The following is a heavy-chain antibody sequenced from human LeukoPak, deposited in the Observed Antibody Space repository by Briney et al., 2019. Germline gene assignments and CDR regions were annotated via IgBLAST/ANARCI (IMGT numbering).Heavy chain of an antibody. CDR2: IYSGST. CDR1: GGSLSRYY. V-gene: IGHV4-4*08. D-gene: IGHD1-14*01. Sequence: PSETLSLTCTVSGGSLSRYYWSWIRQPPGKRLEWIGYIYSGSTYYNPSLRSRVTMSVDTSNNQFSLKLTSVTAADTAVYYCARDSWPEVVRFDFWGQGTLVTVSS. CDR3: ARDSWPEVVRFDF. J-gene: IGHJ4*02.